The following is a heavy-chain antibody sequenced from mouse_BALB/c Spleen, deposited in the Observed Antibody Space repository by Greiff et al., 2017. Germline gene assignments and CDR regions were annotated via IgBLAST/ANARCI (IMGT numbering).Heavy chain of an antibody. Sequence: EVQVVESGGGLVKLGGSLKLSCAASGFTFSSYYMSWVRQTPEKRLELVAAINSNGGSTYYPDTVKGRFTISRDNAKNTLYLQMSSLKSEDTALYYCARHFYDSYAMDYWGQGTSVTVSS. CDR1: GFTFSSYY. CDR2: INSNGGST. V-gene: IGHV5-6-2*01. D-gene: IGHD2-3*01. CDR3: ARHFYDSYAMDY. J-gene: IGHJ4*01.